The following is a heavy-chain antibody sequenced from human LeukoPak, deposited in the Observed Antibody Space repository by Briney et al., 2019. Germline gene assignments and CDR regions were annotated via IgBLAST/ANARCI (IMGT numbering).Heavy chain of an antibody. CDR3: AREGSGYSYGHIDY. J-gene: IGHJ4*02. CDR2: INHSGST. D-gene: IGHD5-18*01. Sequence: SETLSLTCAVYAGSFSGYYWSWIRQPPGKGLEWIGEINHSGSTNYNPSLKSRVTISVDTSKNQFSLKLSSVTAADTAVYYCAREGSGYSYGHIDYWGQGTLVTVSS. CDR1: AGSFSGYY. V-gene: IGHV4-34*01.